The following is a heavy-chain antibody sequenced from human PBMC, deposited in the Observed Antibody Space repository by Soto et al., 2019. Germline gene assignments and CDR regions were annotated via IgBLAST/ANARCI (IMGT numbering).Heavy chain of an antibody. CDR2: ARNKANSYTT. D-gene: IGHD3-16*01. CDR1: GFTFSDHY. Sequence: EVQLVESGGGLVQPGGSLSLSCAASGFTFSDHYMDWVRQAPGKGLEWVGRARNKANSYTTEYAAPVKGRFTISRDDSKNSLYRQMNNLRIEDTAVYYCTKGGPGGSRADYWGQGTLVTASS. V-gene: IGHV3-72*01. CDR3: TKGGPGGSRADY. J-gene: IGHJ4*02.